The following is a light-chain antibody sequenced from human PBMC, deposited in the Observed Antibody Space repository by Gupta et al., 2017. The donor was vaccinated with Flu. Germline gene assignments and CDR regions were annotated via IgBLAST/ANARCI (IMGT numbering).Light chain of an antibody. CDR2: DDS. V-gene: IGLV2-14*03. Sequence: GSSSDVAYNFVSWHQHHPGEAPKLLIYDDSIRPSGVSNRFSGSKFGNTASLTISGLQVEDEAVYFCSSYTSSTARVFGSGTKVTVL. CDR1: SSDVAYNF. CDR3: SSYTSSTARV. J-gene: IGLJ1*01.